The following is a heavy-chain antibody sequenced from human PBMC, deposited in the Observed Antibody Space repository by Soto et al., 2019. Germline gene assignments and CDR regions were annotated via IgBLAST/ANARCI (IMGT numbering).Heavy chain of an antibody. V-gene: IGHV3-30*18. J-gene: IGHJ5*02. D-gene: IGHD3-16*01. Sequence: QVQLVESGGGVVQPGRSLRLSCAASGFTFSSYGMHWVRQAPGQGLEWVAVISYDGSNKYYADSVKGRFTISRDNSKNTLYLQMNSLRAEDTAVYYCAKDRGPVVWRHYNWFDPWGQGTLVTVSS. CDR2: ISYDGSNK. CDR3: AKDRGPVVWRHYNWFDP. CDR1: GFTFSSYG.